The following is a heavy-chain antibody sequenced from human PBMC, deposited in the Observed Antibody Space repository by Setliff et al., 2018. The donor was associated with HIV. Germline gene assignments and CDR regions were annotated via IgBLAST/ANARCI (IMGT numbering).Heavy chain of an antibody. V-gene: IGHV4-4*02. Sequence: PSETLSLTCAVSGGSISSDNWWTWVRQAPGKGLEWIGEIYHSEYTNYNPSLKSRVTISVDKSKNQFSLKLSSVTAADTAVYYCARAGYYGSTSYWEYFQHWGQGTLVTVSS. J-gene: IGHJ1*01. D-gene: IGHD3-22*01. CDR2: IYHSEYT. CDR1: GGSISSDNW. CDR3: ARAGYYGSTSYWEYFQH.